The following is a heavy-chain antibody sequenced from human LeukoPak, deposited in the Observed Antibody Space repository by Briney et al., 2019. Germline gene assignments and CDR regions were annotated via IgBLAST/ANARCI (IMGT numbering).Heavy chain of an antibody. CDR2: IYYSGST. CDR3: ARNAVFCSGGSCYLAYFDY. D-gene: IGHD2-15*01. CDR1: GGSISSSTYH. Sequence: PSETLSLTCTVSGGSISSSTYHWGWIRQPPGKGLEWIGSIYYSGSTYYNPSLKSRVTISVDTSKNQFSLKLSSVTAADTAVYYCARNAVFCSGGSCYLAYFDYWGQGSLVTVSS. J-gene: IGHJ4*02. V-gene: IGHV4-39*07.